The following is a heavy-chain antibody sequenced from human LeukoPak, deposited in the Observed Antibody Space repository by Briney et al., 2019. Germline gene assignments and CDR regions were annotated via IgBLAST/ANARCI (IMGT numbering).Heavy chain of an antibody. J-gene: IGHJ4*02. D-gene: IGHD3-22*01. V-gene: IGHV3-30*02. CDR1: GFTFSSYG. CDR2: IWYDGSNK. Sequence: PGGSLRLSCAASGFTFSSYGMHWVRQAPGKGLEWVAVIWYDGSNKYYVDSVKGRLTISRDNSKNTLYLQMNSLRAEDTAVYYCAKEPSSGYYKGPFDYWGQGTLVTVSS. CDR3: AKEPSSGYYKGPFDY.